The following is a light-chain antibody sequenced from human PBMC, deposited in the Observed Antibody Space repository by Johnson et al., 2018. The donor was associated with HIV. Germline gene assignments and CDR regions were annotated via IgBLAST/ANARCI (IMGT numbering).Light chain of an antibody. V-gene: IGLV1-51*01. Sequence: QSVLTQPPSVSAAPGQKVTISCSGSSSNIGKNFVSWYQQLPGTAPKVLIYDNNKRPSGIPDRFSGSKSGTSATLGITGLPTGDEADYYCGTWDTSLSAGGVFGTGTKVTVL. CDR2: DNN. CDR3: GTWDTSLSAGGV. J-gene: IGLJ1*01. CDR1: SSNIGKNF.